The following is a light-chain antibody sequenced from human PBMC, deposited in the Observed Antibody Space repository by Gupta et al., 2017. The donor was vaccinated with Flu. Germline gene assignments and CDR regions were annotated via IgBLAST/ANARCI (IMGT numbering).Light chain of an antibody. V-gene: IGLV2-8*01. CDR3: SSYAGSNDFRV. Sequence: QSALTQPPSASGSPGQSVTISCTGTSSDVGAYNYVSWYQQHPGKAPKLMIYEVIKRPSGVPDRFSGSKSGNTASLTISGLQAEDEADYYCSSYAGSNDFRVFGGGTRLTVL. CDR1: SSDVGAYNY. J-gene: IGLJ3*02. CDR2: EVI.